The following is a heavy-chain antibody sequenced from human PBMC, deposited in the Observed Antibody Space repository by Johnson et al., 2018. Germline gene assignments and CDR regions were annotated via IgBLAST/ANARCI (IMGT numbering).Heavy chain of an antibody. Sequence: QVQLVQAGGGVVEPGRSLRLSCAASGFTFSSYAMHWVRQAPGKGLEWVAVISSDGSNKYYTDSVKGRFPISRDNSKNTLFLHMNSLRAEATAVYYCARVATVVTGLDYYYGMDVWGQGTTVTVSS. CDR2: ISSDGSNK. D-gene: IGHD4-23*01. V-gene: IGHV3-30-3*01. CDR1: GFTFSSYA. CDR3: ARVATVVTGLDYYYGMDV. J-gene: IGHJ6*02.